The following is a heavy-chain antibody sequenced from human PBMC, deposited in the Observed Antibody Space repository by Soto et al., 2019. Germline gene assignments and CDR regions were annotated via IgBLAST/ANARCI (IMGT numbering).Heavy chain of an antibody. V-gene: IGHV4-4*02. D-gene: IGHD3-9*01. CDR3: ARSPNIHSQTYFDP. J-gene: IGHJ5*02. Sequence: QVQLQESGPGLLKPSGTLSLTCGVSGGSISPINWWSWVRQTPGKELEWIGEIYHTGTTDYNPSLKSRVTISIDKSKNQIFLNRTSVTAADTALYYCARSPNIHSQTYFDPWGQGTWVTVSS. CDR2: IYHTGTT. CDR1: GGSISPINW.